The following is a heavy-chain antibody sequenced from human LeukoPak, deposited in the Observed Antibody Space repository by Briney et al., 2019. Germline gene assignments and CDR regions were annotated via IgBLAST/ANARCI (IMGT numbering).Heavy chain of an antibody. CDR2: INPNSGGT. D-gene: IGHD3-3*01. V-gene: IGHV1-2*04. J-gene: IGHJ4*02. CDR3: ARSPRPYYDFWSGYYNFDY. Sequence: GASVKVSCKASGYTFTGYYMHWVRQAPGQGLEWMGWINPNSGGTNYAQKFQGWVTMTRDTSISTAYMELSRLRSDDTAVYYCARSPRPYYDFWSGYYNFDYWGQGTLVTVSS. CDR1: GYTFTGYY.